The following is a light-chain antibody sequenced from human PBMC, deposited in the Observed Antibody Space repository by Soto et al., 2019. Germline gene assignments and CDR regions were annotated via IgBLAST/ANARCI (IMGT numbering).Light chain of an antibody. J-gene: IGKJ4*01. CDR3: QQYDKWPLT. Sequence: EIVITQAPGTLSVATGQGATLSCRASHSVDINLALYQQKPGQAPRLLIFGASTRPTGIPDRFSGSGSGTEFTLTISSLQSEDFAVYYCQQYDKWPLTFGGGTKVDIK. CDR1: HSVDIN. V-gene: IGKV3D-15*01. CDR2: GAS.